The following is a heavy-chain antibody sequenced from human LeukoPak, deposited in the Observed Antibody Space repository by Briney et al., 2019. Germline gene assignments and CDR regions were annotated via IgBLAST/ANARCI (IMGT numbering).Heavy chain of an antibody. CDR1: GFTFSSYW. V-gene: IGHV3-7*01. CDR3: ARSHVMVYAQDGSWFDP. Sequence: PGGSLRLSCAASGFTFSSYWMSWVRQAPGKGLEWVANIKQDGSEKYYVDSVKGRFTISRDNAKNSLYLQMNSLRAEDTAVYYCARSHVMVYAQDGSWFDPWGQGTLVTVSS. D-gene: IGHD2-8*01. CDR2: IKQDGSEK. J-gene: IGHJ5*02.